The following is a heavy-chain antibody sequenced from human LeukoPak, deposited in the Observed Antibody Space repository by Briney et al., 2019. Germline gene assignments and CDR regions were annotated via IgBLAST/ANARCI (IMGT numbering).Heavy chain of an antibody. J-gene: IGHJ4*02. CDR3: ARLLPASRHYFDY. Sequence: GGSLRLSCAASGLTVSSDYMAWVRQAPGKGLEWISVIYGGGAKYYADSVPGRFTISRDTSNNALYLQMISLRFEDTAVYHCARLLPASRHYFDYWGLGTLVTVSS. CDR1: GLTVSSDY. D-gene: IGHD6-6*01. CDR2: IYGGGAK. V-gene: IGHV3-53*01.